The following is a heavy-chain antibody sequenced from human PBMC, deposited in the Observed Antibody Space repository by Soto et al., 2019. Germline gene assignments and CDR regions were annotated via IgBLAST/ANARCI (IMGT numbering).Heavy chain of an antibody. CDR1: GGSISIYY. D-gene: IGHD1-26*01. V-gene: IGHV4-59*08. CDR2: IHYSGST. Sequence: LSLTCTVSGGSISIYYWSWIRQPPGKGLDYIGYIHYSGSTNYNPSLKSRVTISLDTSKNQFSLKLSSVTAADTAVYYCARHGLGLDYWGQGTLVTVSS. CDR3: ARHGLGLDY. J-gene: IGHJ4*02.